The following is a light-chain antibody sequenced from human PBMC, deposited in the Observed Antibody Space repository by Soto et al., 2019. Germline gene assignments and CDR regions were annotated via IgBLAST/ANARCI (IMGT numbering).Light chain of an antibody. V-gene: IGLV2-14*01. J-gene: IGLJ2*01. CDR2: NVS. CDR1: SSDVGGYDY. Sequence: QSALTQPASVSGSPGQSITISCTGTSSDVGGYDYVSWYQQHPGKAPKLMIRNVSNRPSGVSNRFSGSKYGNTASLTISGLQSEDEADSSCVSCASSTTLVFCGGTKLTVL. CDR3: VSCASSTTLV.